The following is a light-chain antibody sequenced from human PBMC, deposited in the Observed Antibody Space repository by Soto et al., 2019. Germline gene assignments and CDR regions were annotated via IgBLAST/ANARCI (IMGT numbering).Light chain of an antibody. J-gene: IGKJ1*01. Sequence: EIVLTQSPGTLSLSPGERATLSCRASQSISSSYLVWYQQKPGQAPRLLIYGASTRATGIPARFSGSGSGTEFTLTISSLQSEDFAIYYCQQYNNWPRTFGQGTKVDI. V-gene: IGKV3-15*01. CDR1: QSISSSY. CDR3: QQYNNWPRT. CDR2: GAS.